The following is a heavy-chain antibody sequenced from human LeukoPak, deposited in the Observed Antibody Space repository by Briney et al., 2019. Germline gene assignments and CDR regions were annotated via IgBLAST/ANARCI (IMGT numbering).Heavy chain of an antibody. V-gene: IGHV3-74*01. CDR2: ITSDGSSR. Sequence: GGSLRLSCAASGFTFSTYWMHWVRQGPGKGLEWVSRITSDGSSRSHADSVKGRLTISRDNAKNTLYLQMNSLRVDDTAVYYCARGGSTVLESWGQGSQVAVSS. CDR3: ARGGSTVLES. CDR1: GFTFSTYW. D-gene: IGHD4-17*01. J-gene: IGHJ5*02.